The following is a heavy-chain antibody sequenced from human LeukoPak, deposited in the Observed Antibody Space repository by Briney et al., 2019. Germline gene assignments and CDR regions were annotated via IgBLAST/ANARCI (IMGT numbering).Heavy chain of an antibody. CDR1: GGSISSGDYY. D-gene: IGHD1-7*01. V-gene: IGHV4-30-4*08. Sequence: SETLSLTCTVSGGSISSGDYYWSWIRQPPGTGLEWIGYIYYSGSTYYNPSLKSRVTISVDTSKNQFSLKLSSVTAADTAVYYCARGITGTPYDYWGQGTLVTVSS. CDR3: ARGITGTPYDY. J-gene: IGHJ4*02. CDR2: IYYSGST.